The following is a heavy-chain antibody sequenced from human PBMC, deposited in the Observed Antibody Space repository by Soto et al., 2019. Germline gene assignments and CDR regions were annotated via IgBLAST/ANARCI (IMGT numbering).Heavy chain of an antibody. V-gene: IGHV1-69*13. CDR3: ARMRRYYDILTGYYKDYYYYGMDV. CDR2: IIPIFGTA. CDR1: GGTFSSYA. Sequence: SVKVSCKASGGTFSSYAISWVRQAPGQGLEWMGRIIPIFGTANYAQKFQGRVTITADESTSTAYMELSSLRSEDTAVYYCARMRRYYDILTGYYKDYYYYGMDVWGQGTMVTVSS. J-gene: IGHJ6*02. D-gene: IGHD3-9*01.